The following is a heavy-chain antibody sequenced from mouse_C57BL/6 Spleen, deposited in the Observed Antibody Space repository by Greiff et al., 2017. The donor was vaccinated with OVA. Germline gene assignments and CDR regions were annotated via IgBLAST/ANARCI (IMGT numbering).Heavy chain of an antibody. V-gene: IGHV1-69*01. D-gene: IGHD2-3*01. CDR1: GYTFTSYW. Sequence: QVQLQQPGAELVMPGASVKLSCKASGYTFTSYWMHWVKQRPGQGLEWIGEIDPSDSYTNYNQKFKGKSTLTVDKSSSTAYMQLSSLTSEDSAVYYCVCVDDPPWFAYWGQGTLVTVSA. J-gene: IGHJ3*01. CDR2: IDPSDSYT. CDR3: VCVDDPPWFAY.